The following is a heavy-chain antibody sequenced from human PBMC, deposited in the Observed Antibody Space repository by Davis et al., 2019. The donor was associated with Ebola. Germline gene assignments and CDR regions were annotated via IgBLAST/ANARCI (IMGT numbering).Heavy chain of an antibody. J-gene: IGHJ4*02. V-gene: IGHV3-74*01. Sequence: PGGSLRLSCAASGFTFSSYWMHWVRQAPGKGLVWVSRINTDGSSTRYADSVKGRFTISRDNAKNTLYLQMNSLRAEDTAVYYCARVEWELYYFDYWGQGTLVTVSS. CDR2: INTDGSST. CDR1: GFTFSSYW. CDR3: ARVEWELYYFDY. D-gene: IGHD1-26*01.